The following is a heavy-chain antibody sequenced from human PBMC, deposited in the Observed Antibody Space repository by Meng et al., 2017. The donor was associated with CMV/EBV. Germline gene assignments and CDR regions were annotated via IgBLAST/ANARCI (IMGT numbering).Heavy chain of an antibody. CDR1: GFTFSSYG. CDR2: IRYDGSNK. V-gene: IGHV3-30*02. D-gene: IGHD3-3*01. J-gene: IGHJ6*02. CDR3: AKAPDTYYDFWSGYYYYYYGMDV. Sequence: GESLKISCAASGFTFSSYGMHWVRPAPGKGLEWVAFIRYDGSNKYSADSVKGRFTISRDNSKDTLYLQMNSLRAEDTAVYYCAKAPDTYYDFWSGYYYYYYGMDVWGQGTTVTVSS.